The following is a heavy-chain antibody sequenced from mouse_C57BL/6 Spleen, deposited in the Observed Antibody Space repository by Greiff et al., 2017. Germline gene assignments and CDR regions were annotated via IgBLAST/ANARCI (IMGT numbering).Heavy chain of an antibody. V-gene: IGHV1-61*01. J-gene: IGHJ2*01. CDR2: IYPSASET. CDR3: AILGRDGDY. Sequence: VQLQQSGAELVRPGSSVKLSCKASGYTFTSYWMDWVQQRPGQGLEWIGNIYPSASETHYNHKFKDKATVTVDKSSSTAYMQLSGLTSEDSAVDYCAILGRDGDYWGQGTTLTVSS. D-gene: IGHD3-3*01. CDR1: GYTFTSYW.